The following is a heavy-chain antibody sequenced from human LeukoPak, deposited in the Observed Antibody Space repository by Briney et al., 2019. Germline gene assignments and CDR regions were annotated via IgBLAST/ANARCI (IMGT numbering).Heavy chain of an antibody. D-gene: IGHD6-6*01. CDR3: ARYSSSFDNWFDP. Sequence: ASVEVSCKASGGTFSSYAISWVRQAPGQGLEWMGGIIPIFGTPNYAQTFQGRVTITADESTNTAYMELSSLRSEDTAVYYCARYSSSFDNWFDPWGQGTLVTVSS. V-gene: IGHV1-69*01. CDR1: GGTFSSYA. CDR2: IIPIFGTP. J-gene: IGHJ5*02.